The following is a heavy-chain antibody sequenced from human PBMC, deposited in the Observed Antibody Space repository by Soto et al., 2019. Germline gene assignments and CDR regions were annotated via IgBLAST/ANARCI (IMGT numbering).Heavy chain of an antibody. Sequence: SGPTLVNPTQTLTLTCTVSGFSLTTGGMTLGWIRQPPGKAPEWLALSTQYSPSLQSRLTFTEDTSKNQVALTMTNMDPVDTATYYCTLRQDTSRGPIYWGQGIMVTVSS. CDR1: GFSLTTGGMT. CDR3: TLRQDTSRGPIY. CDR2: ST. D-gene: IGHD6-13*01. V-gene: IGHV2-5*01. J-gene: IGHJ4*02.